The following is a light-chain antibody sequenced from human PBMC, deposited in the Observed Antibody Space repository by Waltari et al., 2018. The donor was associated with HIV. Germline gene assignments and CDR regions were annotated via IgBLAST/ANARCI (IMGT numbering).Light chain of an antibody. J-gene: IGLJ1*01. Sequence: QSVLTHPPSESGAPGQRVTISCTGSSSNIGAGYDVHWYQQLPGTAPKLLIYGNSNRPSGVPDRFSGSKSGTSASLAITGLQAEDEADYDGQSYDSSLSGPYVFGTGTKVTVL. CDR3: QSYDSSLSGPYV. V-gene: IGLV1-40*01. CDR2: GNS. CDR1: SSNIGAGYD.